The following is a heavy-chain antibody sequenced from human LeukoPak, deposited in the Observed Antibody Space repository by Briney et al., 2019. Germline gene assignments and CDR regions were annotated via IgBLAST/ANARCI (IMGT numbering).Heavy chain of an antibody. Sequence: GGALRLSCAASGFTFSDYWMHWVRHTPGKGLVWVSRIHPDGSRTSYIDSVKGRFIISRDNAENTVYLQMNGLRAEDAGVYXCAREQRYDDFDYWGQGILVTVSS. J-gene: IGHJ4*02. CDR3: AREQRYDDFDY. D-gene: IGHD5-12*01. CDR1: GFTFSDYW. CDR2: IHPDGSRT. V-gene: IGHV3-74*01.